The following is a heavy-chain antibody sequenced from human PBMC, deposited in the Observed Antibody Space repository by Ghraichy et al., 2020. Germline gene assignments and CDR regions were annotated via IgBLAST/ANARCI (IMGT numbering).Heavy chain of an antibody. J-gene: IGHJ4*02. CDR3: AKGAYSSSWRIDY. D-gene: IGHD6-13*01. Sequence: GGYLRLSCAASGFTFSSYAMHWVRQAPGKGLEWVAFIRYDGSNKYYADSVKGRFTISRDNSKNTLYLQMNSLRAEDTAVYYCAKGAYSSSWRIDYWGQGTLVTVSS. CDR1: GFTFSSYA. CDR2: IRYDGSNK. V-gene: IGHV3-30*02.